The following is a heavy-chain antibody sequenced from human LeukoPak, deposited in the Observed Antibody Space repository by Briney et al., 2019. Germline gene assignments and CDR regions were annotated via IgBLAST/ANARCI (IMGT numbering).Heavy chain of an antibody. Sequence: GSLRLSCAASGFTFSSYAMNWVRQAPGKGLEWVSAISRSGVSTYYADSVKGRFTISRDNSRDTLYLQMSRLRAEDTAVYYCARGGYDSSGNPDYWGQGTLVAVSS. CDR1: GFTFSSYA. J-gene: IGHJ4*02. D-gene: IGHD3-22*01. CDR3: ARGGYDSSGNPDY. CDR2: ISRSGVST. V-gene: IGHV3-23*01.